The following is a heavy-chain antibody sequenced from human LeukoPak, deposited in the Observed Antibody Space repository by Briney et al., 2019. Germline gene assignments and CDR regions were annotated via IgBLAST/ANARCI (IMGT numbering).Heavy chain of an antibody. D-gene: IGHD6-13*01. Sequence: HPGGSLRLSCAASGFTFDNYAMHWVRQAPGKGLEWVSGISWNSGTIGYADSVKGRFSISRDNAKKSLYLQMNSLRAEDTALYYCAEDGRSTWAGGYFDYWGQGTLATVSS. V-gene: IGHV3-9*01. J-gene: IGHJ4*02. CDR1: GFTFDNYA. CDR3: AEDGRSTWAGGYFDY. CDR2: ISWNSGTI.